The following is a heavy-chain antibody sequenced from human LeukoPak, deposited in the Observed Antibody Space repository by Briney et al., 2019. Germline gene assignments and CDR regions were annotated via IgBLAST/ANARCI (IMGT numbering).Heavy chain of an antibody. CDR3: ARDKLSGQPPTDY. Sequence: GASVKVSCKASGYTFTDYYIHLVRQGPGQGLEWMGWINAYNGNTDYAQKFQGRVTMTTDTSTSTAYMELRSLRSDDTAMYYCARDKLSGQPPTDYWGQGTLVTVSS. CDR2: INAYNGNT. D-gene: IGHD1-14*01. CDR1: GYTFTDYY. V-gene: IGHV1-18*04. J-gene: IGHJ4*02.